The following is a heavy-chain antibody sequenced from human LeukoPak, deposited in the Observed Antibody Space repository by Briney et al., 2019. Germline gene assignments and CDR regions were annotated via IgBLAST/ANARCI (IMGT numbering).Heavy chain of an antibody. CDR1: GGTFSSYA. Sequence: SVKVSCKASGGTFSSYAISWVRQAPGQGLEWMGRIIPILGIANYAQKFQGRVTITADKSTSTAYMELSSLRSDDTAVYYCARDGITVTTDFDYWGQGTLVTVSS. J-gene: IGHJ4*02. D-gene: IGHD4-17*01. CDR2: IIPILGIA. CDR3: ARDGITVTTDFDY. V-gene: IGHV1-69*04.